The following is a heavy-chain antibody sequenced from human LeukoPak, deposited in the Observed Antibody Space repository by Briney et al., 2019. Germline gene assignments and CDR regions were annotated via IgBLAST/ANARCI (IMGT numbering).Heavy chain of an antibody. CDR1: GGTFSSYA. V-gene: IGHV1-69*13. CDR3: ARGLDSTVRLYYYYYYMDV. CDR2: IIPILGTA. D-gene: IGHD4-11*01. Sequence: ASVKVSCKASGGTFSSYAISWVRQAPGQGLEWMGGIIPILGTANYAQKFQGRVTITADESTSTAYMELSSLRSEDTAVYYCARGLDSTVRLYYYYYYMDVWGKGTTVTVSS. J-gene: IGHJ6*03.